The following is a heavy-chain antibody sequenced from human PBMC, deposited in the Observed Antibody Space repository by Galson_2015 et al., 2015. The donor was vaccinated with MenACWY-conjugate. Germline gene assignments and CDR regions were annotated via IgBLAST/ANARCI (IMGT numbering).Heavy chain of an antibody. J-gene: IGHJ6*02. Sequence: LRLSCAASGFTFSSYWMHWVRQAPGKGLVWVSRINSDGSSTSYADSVKGRFTISRDNAKNTLYLQMNSLRAEDTAVYYCARDIVGALYGMDVWGQGTTVTVSS. CDR1: GFTFSSYW. CDR3: ARDIVGALYGMDV. CDR2: INSDGSST. V-gene: IGHV3-74*01. D-gene: IGHD1-26*01.